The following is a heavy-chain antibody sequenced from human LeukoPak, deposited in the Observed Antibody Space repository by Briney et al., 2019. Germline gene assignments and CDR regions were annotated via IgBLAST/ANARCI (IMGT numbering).Heavy chain of an antibody. Sequence: PSETLSLTCTVSGASINNYYWSWIRQPPGKGLEWIGNIYYSGTTNYNPSLESRVTISIDTSKNQFFLKLSSVTAADTAVYYCARHRGLDPWGQGTLVTVSS. CDR2: IYYSGTT. CDR1: GASINNYY. J-gene: IGHJ5*02. V-gene: IGHV4-59*08. CDR3: ARHRGLDP.